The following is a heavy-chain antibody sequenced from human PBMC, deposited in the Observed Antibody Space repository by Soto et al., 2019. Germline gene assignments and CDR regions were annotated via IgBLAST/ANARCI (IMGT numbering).Heavy chain of an antibody. CDR1: GFTVSNNY. J-gene: IGHJ4*02. D-gene: IGHD6-25*01. CDR2: IYSGGYT. V-gene: IGHV3-53*01. CDR3: ATQRGGGGY. Sequence: EVQLVESGGGLIQPGGSLRLSCAVSGFTVSNNYMSWVRQAPGKGLEGVSVIYSGGYTAYGDSVKGRFTISRDNSKNTLYLKMKGRGADDRAGFCWATQRGGGGYWGQGTLVTVSS.